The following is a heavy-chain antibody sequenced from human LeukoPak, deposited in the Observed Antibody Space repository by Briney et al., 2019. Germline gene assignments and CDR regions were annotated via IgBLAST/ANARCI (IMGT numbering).Heavy chain of an antibody. Sequence: KPSETLSLTCTASGGSISSSSYYWGWIRQPPGKGLEWIGSIYYSGSTYYNPSLKSRVTISVDTSKNQFSLKLSSVTAADTAVYYCARDSYYGSGSPLLGDVWGKGTTVTISS. CDR3: ARDSYYGSGSPLLGDV. CDR1: GGSISSSSYY. V-gene: IGHV4-39*02. J-gene: IGHJ6*04. D-gene: IGHD3-10*01. CDR2: IYYSGST.